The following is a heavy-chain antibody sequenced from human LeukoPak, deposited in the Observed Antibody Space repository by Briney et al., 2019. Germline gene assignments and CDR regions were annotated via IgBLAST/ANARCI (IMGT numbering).Heavy chain of an antibody. J-gene: IGHJ4*02. CDR2: IWYDGSNK. V-gene: IGHV3-33*01. CDR3: ARDLPYYGGKKGGVDY. CDR1: GFTFSSYG. Sequence: PGGSLRLSCAASGFTFSSYGMHWVRQAPGKGLEWVAVIWYDGSNKYYADSVKGRFTIPRDNSKNTLYLQMNSLRAEDTAVYYCARDLPYYGGKKGGVDYWGQGTLVTVSS. D-gene: IGHD4-23*01.